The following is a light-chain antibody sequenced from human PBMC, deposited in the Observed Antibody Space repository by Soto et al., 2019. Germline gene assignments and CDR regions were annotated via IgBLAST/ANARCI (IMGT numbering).Light chain of an antibody. V-gene: IGKV3-11*01. CDR2: DAS. CDR1: QRVGNF. Sequence: EVGLTQSPAILSLSPGETATLSCRASQRVGNFLTWYQQKPGQAPRLLIYDASTRATGIPARFSGSGSGTDFTLTISSLEPEDFAVYYCQQRSNWPPLTFGGGTKVEIK. J-gene: IGKJ4*01. CDR3: QQRSNWPPLT.